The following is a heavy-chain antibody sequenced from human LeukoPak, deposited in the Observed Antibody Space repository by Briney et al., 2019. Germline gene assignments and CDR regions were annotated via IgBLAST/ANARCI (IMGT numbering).Heavy chain of an antibody. CDR3: ARDRTVAGTNYFDY. CDR1: GFTFSSYS. D-gene: IGHD6-19*01. Sequence: PGGSLRLSCAASGFTFSSYSMNWVRQAPGKGLEWVSSISSSSYIYYADSVKGRFTISRDNAKNSLYLQMNSLRAEDTAVYYCARDRTVAGTNYFDYWGQGTLVTVSS. J-gene: IGHJ4*02. CDR2: ISSSSYI. V-gene: IGHV3-21*01.